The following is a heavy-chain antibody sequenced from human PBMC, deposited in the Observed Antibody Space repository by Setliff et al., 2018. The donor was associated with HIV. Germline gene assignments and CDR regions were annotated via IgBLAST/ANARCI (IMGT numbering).Heavy chain of an antibody. D-gene: IGHD6-13*01. J-gene: IGHJ4*02. CDR2: IYYRGGT. CDR1: GASISSYY. CDR3: ARGSPSSSWYGEYAY. Sequence: PSETLSLTCNVSGASISSYYWSWIRQPPGKGLEWIGYIYYRGGTNYNPSLKSRLTISVDAAKNQFSLKLSSVTAADTAIYYCARGSPSSSWYGEYAYWGQGTLVTVSS. V-gene: IGHV4-59*12.